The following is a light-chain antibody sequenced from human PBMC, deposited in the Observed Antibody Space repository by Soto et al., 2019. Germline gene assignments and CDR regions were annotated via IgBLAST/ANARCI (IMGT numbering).Light chain of an antibody. CDR1: QSVSSSY. V-gene: IGKV3-20*01. J-gene: IGKJ4*01. Sequence: EIVLTQSPGTLSLSPGERATLSCRASQSVSSSYLAWYQQKPGQAPRLLIYGASGRATGIPDRFSGSGSGTDFTLTISGLEPEDFAVYYCQQYGTSPEITFGGGTKVEIK. CDR3: QQYGTSPEIT. CDR2: GAS.